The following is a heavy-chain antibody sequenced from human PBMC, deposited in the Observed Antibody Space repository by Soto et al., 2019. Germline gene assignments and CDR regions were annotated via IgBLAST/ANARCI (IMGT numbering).Heavy chain of an antibody. CDR2: IYHSGST. CDR3: ARAGFGVVRD. D-gene: IGHD3-3*01. Sequence: QLQLQESGSGLVKPSQTLSLTCAVSGGSISGGGYSWSWIRQPPGKGLEWIGYIYHSGSTHYNPSLKSRVTISVDRSKNKFSLKLSSVTAADTAVYYCARAGFGVVRDWGQGTLVTVSS. V-gene: IGHV4-30-2*01. CDR1: GGSISGGGYS. J-gene: IGHJ4*02.